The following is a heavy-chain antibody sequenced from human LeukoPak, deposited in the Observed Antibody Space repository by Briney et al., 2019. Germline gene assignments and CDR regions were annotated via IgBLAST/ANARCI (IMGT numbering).Heavy chain of an antibody. CDR3: TRDRNPDNWHEFDS. V-gene: IGHV3-7*01. D-gene: IGHD1-14*01. CDR1: GFAFHNYY. CDR2: IKEDGSER. Sequence: GGSLRLSCAASGFAFHNYYMSWVRQAPGKGLELVAIIKEDGSERDYVDSVKGRSTISRDNAKSSLYLQMNSLRADDTAVYYCTRDRNPDNWHEFDSWGQGALVTVSS. J-gene: IGHJ4*02.